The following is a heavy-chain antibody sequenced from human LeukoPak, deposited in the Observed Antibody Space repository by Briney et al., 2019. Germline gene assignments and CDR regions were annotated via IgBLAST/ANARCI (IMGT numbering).Heavy chain of an antibody. D-gene: IGHD2-8*01. Sequence: GRSLRLSCAASGSTFSSYAMHWVRQAPGKGLEWVAVISYDGSNKYYADSVKGRFTISRDNSKNTLYLQMNGLRAEDTAVYYCARGSPVGMRAAFDIWGQGTMVTVSS. CDR2: ISYDGSNK. CDR1: GSTFSSYA. J-gene: IGHJ3*02. V-gene: IGHV3-30*04. CDR3: ARGSPVGMRAAFDI.